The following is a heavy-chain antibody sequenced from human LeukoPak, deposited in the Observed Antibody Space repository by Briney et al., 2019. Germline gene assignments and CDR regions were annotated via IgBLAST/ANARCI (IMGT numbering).Heavy chain of an antibody. CDR1: GFPFSSYA. D-gene: IGHD2-2*01. J-gene: IGHJ3*02. V-gene: IGHV3-30-3*01. CDR3: ARARYCSSISCREAFDI. Sequence: PGGSLRLSCAASGFPFSSYAMHWVRQAPGKGLEWVALISYDGNNKYYADSVKGRFTISRDNSKNTLYLQMNSLRAEGTAVYYCARARYCSSISCREAFDIWGQGTMVTVSS. CDR2: ISYDGNNK.